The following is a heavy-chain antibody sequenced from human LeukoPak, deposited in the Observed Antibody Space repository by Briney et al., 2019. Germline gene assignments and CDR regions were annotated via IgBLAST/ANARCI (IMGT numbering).Heavy chain of an antibody. Sequence: GGSLRLSCEASGFTFSKYRMHWVRQVPGKGLVWVSYINAHGDTTTYADSVRGRFTISRDNAKNTVFLQMNSLGAEDTAFYYCARASGYLSDLDYWGQGTLVTVSS. CDR3: ARASGYLSDLDY. J-gene: IGHJ4*02. CDR1: GFTFSKYR. V-gene: IGHV3-74*01. D-gene: IGHD3-3*01. CDR2: INAHGDTT.